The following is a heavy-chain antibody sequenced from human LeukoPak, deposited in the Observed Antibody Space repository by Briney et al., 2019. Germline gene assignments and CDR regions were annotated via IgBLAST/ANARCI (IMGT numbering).Heavy chain of an antibody. D-gene: IGHD1/OR15-1a*01. CDR2: INPSGGST. CDR3: VRDWNNDSHFDS. J-gene: IGHJ4*02. CDR1: GYTFTSYY. Sequence: ASVKVSCKASGYTFTSYYMHWVRQAPGQGLEWMGIINPSGGSTSYAQKFQGRVTMTRDTSTSTVYMELSSVTAADTAVYYCVRDWNNDSHFDSWGQGTLVTVSS. V-gene: IGHV1-46*01.